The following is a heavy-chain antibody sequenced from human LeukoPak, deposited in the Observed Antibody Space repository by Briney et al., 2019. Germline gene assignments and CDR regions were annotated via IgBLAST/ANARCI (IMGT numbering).Heavy chain of an antibody. V-gene: IGHV1-69*05. CDR1: GGTFSSYA. Sequence: ASVKVSCKASGGTFSSYAISWVRQAPGQGLEWMGGIFPIFGTANYAQKFQGRVTITTDESTSTAYMELSSLRSEDTAVYYCARRYGSGSYFDYWGQGTLVTVSS. CDR3: ARRYGSGSYFDY. CDR2: IFPIFGTA. J-gene: IGHJ4*02. D-gene: IGHD3-10*01.